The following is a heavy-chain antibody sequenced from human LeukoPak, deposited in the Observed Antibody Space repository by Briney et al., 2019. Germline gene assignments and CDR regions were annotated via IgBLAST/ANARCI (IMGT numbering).Heavy chain of an antibody. CDR1: GYTFTSYY. CDR3: ARGGSGSYHPILFDY. V-gene: IGHV1-8*02. J-gene: IGHJ4*02. CDR2: TNPDSGNT. Sequence: ASVKVSCKASGYTFTSYYMHWVRQAPGQGLEWMGWTNPDSGNTGYAQKFQGRVTMTRNTSTSTAYMELSGLRSEDTAVYYCARGGSGSYHPILFDYWGQGTLVTVSS. D-gene: IGHD3-10*01.